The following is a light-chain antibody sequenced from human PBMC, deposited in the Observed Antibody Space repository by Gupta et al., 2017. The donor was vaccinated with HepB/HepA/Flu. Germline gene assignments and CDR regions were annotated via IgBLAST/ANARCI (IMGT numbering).Light chain of an antibody. CDR2: WAS. CDR1: QSVLYSSNNKNY. V-gene: IGKV4-1*01. J-gene: IGKJ1*01. Sequence: DIVMTQSPDSLAVSLGERATINCKSSQSVLYSSNNKNYLAWYQQKPGHPPKLLIYWASTRESGVPDRFSGSGSGTDFTLTISSLQAEDVAVYYCQQYDSTPLTFGQGTKVEIK. CDR3: QQYDSTPLT.